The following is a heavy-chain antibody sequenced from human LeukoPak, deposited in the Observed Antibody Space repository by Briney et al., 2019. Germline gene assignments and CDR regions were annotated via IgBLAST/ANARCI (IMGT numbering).Heavy chain of an antibody. Sequence: ASVKVSCKASGYTFTGYYMHWVRQAPGQGLEWMGWINPSSGGTNYAQKFQGRVTMTRDTSISTAYMELSRLRSDDTAVYYCASGYCSSTSCPPTPYYYYGMDVWGQGTTATVSS. CDR1: GYTFTGYY. CDR2: INPSSGGT. J-gene: IGHJ6*02. CDR3: ASGYCSSTSCPPTPYYYYGMDV. V-gene: IGHV1-2*02. D-gene: IGHD2-2*03.